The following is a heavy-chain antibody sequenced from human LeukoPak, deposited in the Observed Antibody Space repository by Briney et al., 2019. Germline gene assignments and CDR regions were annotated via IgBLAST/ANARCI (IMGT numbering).Heavy chain of an antibody. D-gene: IGHD4-23*01. J-gene: IGHJ4*02. CDR1: GFTFSGYA. V-gene: IGHV3-23*01. CDR3: ARVAAGYSVNYFDY. Sequence: GGSLRLSCPASGFTFSGYAMAWVRQAPGKGLEWVSVASSSGGSTYYADSVKGRFAISRDNAKNSLYLQMNSLRDEDTAVYYCARVAAGYSVNYFDYRGQGTLVTVSS. CDR2: ASSSGGST.